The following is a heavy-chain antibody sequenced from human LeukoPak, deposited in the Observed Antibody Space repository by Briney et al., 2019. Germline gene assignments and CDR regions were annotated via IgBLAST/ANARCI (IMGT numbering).Heavy chain of an antibody. CDR3: ARSAPSDSSGWYLGGI. V-gene: IGHV4-34*01. J-gene: IGHJ4*02. D-gene: IGHD6-19*01. Sequence: KTSETPSLTCAVYGGSFSGYYWSWIRQPPGKGLEWIGEINHSGNTNYNPSLKSRVTISVDTSKNQFSLKLSSVTAADTAVYYCARSAPSDSSGWYLGGIWGQGTLVTVSS. CDR2: INHSGNT. CDR1: GGSFSGYY.